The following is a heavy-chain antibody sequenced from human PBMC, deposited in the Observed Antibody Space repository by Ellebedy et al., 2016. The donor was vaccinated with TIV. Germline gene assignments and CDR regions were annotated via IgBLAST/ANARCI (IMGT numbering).Heavy chain of an antibody. V-gene: IGHV6-1*01. J-gene: IGHJ3*01. D-gene: IGHD3-9*01. CDR1: GDSVSRNSLS. Sequence: SQTLSLTCGISGDSVSRNSLSWNWIRQSPSRGLEWLARTYYASKWYYDYAVSLKGRITINPDTSKNQISLHLNSVTPEDTAVYYCVGRRYYRDSGAFDLWGQGTMVTVSS. CDR3: VGRRYYRDSGAFDL. CDR2: TYYASKWYY.